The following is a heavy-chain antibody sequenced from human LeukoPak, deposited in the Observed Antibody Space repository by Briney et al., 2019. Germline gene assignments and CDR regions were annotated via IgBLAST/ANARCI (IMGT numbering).Heavy chain of an antibody. J-gene: IGHJ4*02. D-gene: IGHD3-10*01. Sequence: GGSLRLSCSASGFTFSSYWMSWVRQAPGKGLEWVANIKQDGSEKNYVDSVKGRFTISRDNAKNSLYLQMNSLRAEDTAVYYRARDGVSLWFGELFDYWGQGTLVTVSS. CDR2: IKQDGSEK. CDR1: GFTFSSYW. CDR3: ARDGVSLWFGELFDY. V-gene: IGHV3-7*03.